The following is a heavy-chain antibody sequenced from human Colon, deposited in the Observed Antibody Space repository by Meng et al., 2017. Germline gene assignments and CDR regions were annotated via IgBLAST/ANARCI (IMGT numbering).Heavy chain of an antibody. CDR3: SRGVVAGAMVWFDP. Sequence: QVQLQESGPGLVKPSGTLSLTCAVSGGSISSSNWWLWVRQPPGKGLEWLGEIYHGGNTNYNPSLKSRVTLSLDKSKNQFSLRLTSVTAAATAMYYCSRGVVAGAMVWFDPWGPGTLVTVSS. J-gene: IGHJ5*02. CDR2: IYHGGNT. D-gene: IGHD2-2*01. V-gene: IGHV4-4*02. CDR1: GGSISSSNW.